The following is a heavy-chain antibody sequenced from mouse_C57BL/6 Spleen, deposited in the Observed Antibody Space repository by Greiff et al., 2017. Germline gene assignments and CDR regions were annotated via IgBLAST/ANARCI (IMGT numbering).Heavy chain of an antibody. J-gene: IGHJ2*01. Sequence: QVQLQQPGAELVKPGASVKVSCTASGYTFTSYWMHWVKQRPGQGLEWIGRIHPSGSDTNYNQKFKGKATLTVDKSSSTAYMQLSSLISEDAAVYYCVISSSSYEDFDYWGQGTTLTVSS. CDR1: GYTFTSYW. V-gene: IGHV1-74*01. CDR3: VISSSSYEDFDY. CDR2: IHPSGSDT. D-gene: IGHD3-2*02.